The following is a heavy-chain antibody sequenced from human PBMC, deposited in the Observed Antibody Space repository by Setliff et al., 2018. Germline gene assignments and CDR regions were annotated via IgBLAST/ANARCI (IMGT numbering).Heavy chain of an antibody. J-gene: IGHJ6*03. V-gene: IGHV4-4*07. CDR1: GGSISSYY. CDR3: ARGQRYCSGGSCYYYMDV. D-gene: IGHD2-15*01. CDR2: IYTSGST. Sequence: SETLSLTCTVSGGSISSYYWSWIRQPAGKGLEWIGRIYTSGSTNYNPSLKSRVTMAVDTSKNQFSLKLSSVTAADTAVYYCARGQRYCSGGSCYYYMDVWGKGTTVTVSS.